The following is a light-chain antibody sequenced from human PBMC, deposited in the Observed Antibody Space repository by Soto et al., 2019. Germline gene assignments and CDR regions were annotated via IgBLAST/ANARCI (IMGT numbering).Light chain of an antibody. CDR1: QSISSW. V-gene: IGKV1-5*03. Sequence: DIQMTQSPSTLSASVGDRVTITCRASQSISSWMAWYQQKPGKAPKLLIYKASSLESGVPSRFSGSGSGTEFTLTISSLQPDDFAPYYCQQFYNYFRTFGQGTKVEIK. CDR2: KAS. CDR3: QQFYNYFRT. J-gene: IGKJ1*01.